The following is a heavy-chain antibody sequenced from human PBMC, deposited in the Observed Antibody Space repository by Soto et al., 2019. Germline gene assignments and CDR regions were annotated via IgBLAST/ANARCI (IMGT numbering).Heavy chain of an antibody. CDR1: GFTFSSNW. Sequence: EVQLVESGGGLVQPGGSLRLSCAASGFTFSSNWMHWVRQIPGKGLVWVSRINTDGSATNYADSVKGRFTTSRDNAKNTLYLQMSSLRADDSAVYFCARGSKDSYPGSRIFDFWGRGTLVTVSS. J-gene: IGHJ4*02. CDR2: INTDGSAT. V-gene: IGHV3-74*01. D-gene: IGHD3-10*01. CDR3: ARGSKDSYPGSRIFDF.